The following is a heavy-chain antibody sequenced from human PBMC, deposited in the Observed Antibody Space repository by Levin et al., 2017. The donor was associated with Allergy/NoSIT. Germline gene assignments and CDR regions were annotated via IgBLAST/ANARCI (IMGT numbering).Heavy chain of an antibody. J-gene: IGHJ4*02. CDR2: IAYSGGDM. V-gene: IGHV3-23*01. CDR1: GFTFSSYS. CDR3: AKYASSNSPTRLVDY. D-gene: IGHD4-11*01. Sequence: GESLKISCAASGFTFSSYSMAWVRQTPGKALEWISAIAYSGGDMQYADSVEGRFTISRDNSENTLYLQMNSLRAEDTAIYYCAKYASSNSPTRLVDYWGQGTLVTVSS.